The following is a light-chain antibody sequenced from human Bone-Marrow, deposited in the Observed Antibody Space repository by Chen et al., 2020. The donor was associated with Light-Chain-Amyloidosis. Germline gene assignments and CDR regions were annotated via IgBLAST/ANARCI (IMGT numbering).Light chain of an antibody. CDR3: QVWDRSSDRPV. J-gene: IGLJ3*02. V-gene: IGLV3-21*02. CDR1: NIGSTS. Sequence: SYVLTQPSSVSVAPGQTATIACGGNNIGSTSVHWYQQTPGQAPLLVVYDGSHRPSGLPDRLSGSNSGNTATLTISRVEAVYEADYYCQVWDRSSDRPVFGGGTKLTVL. CDR2: DGS.